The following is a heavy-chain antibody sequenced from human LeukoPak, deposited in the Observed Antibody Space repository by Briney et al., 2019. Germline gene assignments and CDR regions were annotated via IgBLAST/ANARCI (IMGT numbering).Heavy chain of an antibody. D-gene: IGHD1-1*01. V-gene: IGHV3-9*01. J-gene: IGHJ4*02. CDR1: GFTFDDYD. CDR3: TRVDYNWDVLDS. CDR2: ISLNSETK. Sequence: PGGSLRLSCGASGFTFDDYDMRWVRQLPGKGLEWGSGISLNSETKDYADSVEGRFVISRDNAKNSLYLQMNSVRPEDTALYYCTRVDYNWDVLDSWGQGTLVSVSA.